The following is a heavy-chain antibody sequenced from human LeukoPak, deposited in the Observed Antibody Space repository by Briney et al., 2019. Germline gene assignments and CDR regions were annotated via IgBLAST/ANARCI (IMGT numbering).Heavy chain of an antibody. CDR2: INHSGST. J-gene: IGHJ4*02. CDR3: ARGRDSSGPYDY. Sequence: SETLSLTCAVYGGSFSGYYWSWIRQPPGKGLEWIGEINHSGSTNYNPSLKSRVTISVDTSKNQFSLKLSSVTAADTAVYYCARGRDSSGPYDYWGQGTLVTVSS. D-gene: IGHD6-19*01. V-gene: IGHV4-34*01. CDR1: GGSFSGYY.